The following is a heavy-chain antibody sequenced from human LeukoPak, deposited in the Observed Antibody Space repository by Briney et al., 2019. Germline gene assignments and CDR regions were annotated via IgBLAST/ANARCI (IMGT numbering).Heavy chain of an antibody. CDR1: GFTFSSYE. CDR2: ISSSGSTI. V-gene: IGHV3-48*03. Sequence: QSGGSLRLSCAASGFTFSSYEMNWVRQAPGKGLEWVSYISSSGSTIYYADSVKGRFTISRDNAKNTLFLQMNSLRAEDTAVYYCARDRYYSVDYWGQGTLVTVSS. J-gene: IGHJ4*02. CDR3: ARDRYYSVDY. D-gene: IGHD1-26*01.